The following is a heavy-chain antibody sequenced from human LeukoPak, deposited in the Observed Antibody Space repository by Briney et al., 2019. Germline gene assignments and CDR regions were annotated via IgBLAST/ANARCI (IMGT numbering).Heavy chain of an antibody. V-gene: IGHV3-23*01. CDR2: ISGSGGST. Sequence: PGWSLRLSCAASGFTFSSYAMSWVRQAPGKGLEWVSAISGSGGSTYYADSVKGRFTISRDNSKNTLYLQMNSLRAEDTAVYYCAKDIVVVPAAIPNAFDIWGQGTMVTVSS. J-gene: IGHJ3*02. D-gene: IGHD2-2*01. CDR1: GFTFSSYA. CDR3: AKDIVVVPAAIPNAFDI.